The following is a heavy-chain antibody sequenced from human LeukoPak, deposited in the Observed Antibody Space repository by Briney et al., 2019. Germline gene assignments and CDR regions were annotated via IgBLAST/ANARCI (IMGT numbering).Heavy chain of an antibody. V-gene: IGHV3-74*01. J-gene: IGHJ1*01. Sequence: GGSLRLACVASGFTFSDYWMQWFRQAPGQGPVWVSRIDIDGSHATYADSVMGRFTISRDNAKNSLYLQMDSLRAEDTAVYYCARGNYYCGGDCYTAEYFQHWGQGTLVTVSS. CDR1: GFTFSDYW. CDR3: ARGNYYCGGDCYTAEYFQH. D-gene: IGHD2-21*02. CDR2: IDIDGSHA.